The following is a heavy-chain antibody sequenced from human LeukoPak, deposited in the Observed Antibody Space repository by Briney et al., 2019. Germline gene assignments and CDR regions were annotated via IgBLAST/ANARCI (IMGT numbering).Heavy chain of an antibody. V-gene: IGHV4-38-2*01. J-gene: IGHJ5*02. D-gene: IGHD2-2*01. Sequence: SETLSLTCAVSGYSISSAYYWGWIRQPPGKGLEWIASIHHSGSDDYNPSLKSRVTISTDTSKSQFSLNLRFMNAADTAVYYCARLGYCSSTSCYFETWGQGTLVTVSS. CDR1: GYSISSAYY. CDR3: ARLGYCSSTSCYFET. CDR2: IHHSGSD.